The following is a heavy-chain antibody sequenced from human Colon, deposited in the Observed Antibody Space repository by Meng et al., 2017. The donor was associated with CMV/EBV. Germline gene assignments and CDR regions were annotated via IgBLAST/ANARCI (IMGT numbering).Heavy chain of an antibody. V-gene: IGHV3-73*01. CDR1: TFSGYT. J-gene: IGHJ4*02. D-gene: IGHD2-21*02. CDR3: SGDCGGDCYSDGALNY. Sequence: TFSGYTMHWVRQATGKGLGWVGRIRSKANSYATTYAASVKGRFTISRDDSKNTAYLQMDSLKTDDTAVYYCSGDCGGDCYSDGALNYWGQGTLVTVSS. CDR2: IRSKANSYAT.